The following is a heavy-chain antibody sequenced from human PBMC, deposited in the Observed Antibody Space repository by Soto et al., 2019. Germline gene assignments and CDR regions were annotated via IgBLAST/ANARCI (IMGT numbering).Heavy chain of an antibody. CDR3: ARSTLSSDDFWSGDGGRGYDY. J-gene: IGHJ4*02. CDR2: IYYSGST. V-gene: IGHV4-39*01. CDR1: GGSISSSSYY. Sequence: PSETLSLTCTVSGGSISSSSYYWGWIRQPPGKGLEWIGSIYYSGSTYYNPSLKSRVTISVDTSKNQFSLKLSSVTAADTAVYYCARSTLSSDDFWSGDGGRGYDYWGQGTLVTVSS. D-gene: IGHD3-3*01.